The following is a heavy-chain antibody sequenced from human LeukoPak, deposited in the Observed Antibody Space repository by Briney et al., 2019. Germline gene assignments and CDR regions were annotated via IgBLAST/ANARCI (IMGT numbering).Heavy chain of an antibody. CDR3: AKGRDYSNYLLPTDGWRPDAFDI. V-gene: IGHV3-23*01. J-gene: IGHJ3*02. CDR1: GFTVSSYA. Sequence: GRSLRPSWAASGFTVSSYATSYVSPPAGDGMEWVSSISGSGASTNYADSVEGPFTISRHNSKNTLYLQMNSLRAEDTAVYYCAKGRDYSNYLLPTDGWRPDAFDIWGQGTMVTVSS. CDR2: ISGSGAST. D-gene: IGHD4-11*01.